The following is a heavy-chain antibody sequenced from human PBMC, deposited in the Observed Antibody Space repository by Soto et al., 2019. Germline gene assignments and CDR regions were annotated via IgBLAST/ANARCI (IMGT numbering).Heavy chain of an antibody. CDR3: ARDGPAGRVGATGWDY. CDR1: GGSISRSNW. D-gene: IGHD1-26*01. J-gene: IGHJ4*02. Sequence: SETLSLTCAVSGGSISRSNWWSWVRQPPGKGLEWFGEIYHSGSTNYNPSLKSRVTISVDKSKNQFSLKLSSVTAADTAVYYCARDGPAGRVGATGWDYWGQGTLVTVS. V-gene: IGHV4-4*02. CDR2: IYHSGST.